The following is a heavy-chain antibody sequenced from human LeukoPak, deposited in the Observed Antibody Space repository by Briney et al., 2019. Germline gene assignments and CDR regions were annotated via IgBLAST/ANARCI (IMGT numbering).Heavy chain of an antibody. CDR2: IYTSGST. Sequence: PSETLSLTCAVYGESLNSYYWSWVRQPPGEGLEWIGRIYTSGSTNYNPSLKSRVTMSVDTSKNQFSLKLSSVTAADTAVYYCARGGSFSYSYFDYWGQGTLVTVSS. V-gene: IGHV4-59*10. CDR1: GESLNSYY. J-gene: IGHJ4*02. D-gene: IGHD5-18*01. CDR3: ARGGSFSYSYFDY.